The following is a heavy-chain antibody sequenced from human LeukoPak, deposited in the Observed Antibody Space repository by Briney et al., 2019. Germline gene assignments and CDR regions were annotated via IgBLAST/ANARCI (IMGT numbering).Heavy chain of an antibody. V-gene: IGHV3-74*01. Sequence: GGSLRLSCAASGFTFSSYWMHWVRQAPGKGLVWVSRINSDGSSTSYADSVKGRFTISRDNAKNSLYLQMNSLRAEDTAVYYCARGDGSSFAFDIWGQGTMVTVSS. J-gene: IGHJ3*02. D-gene: IGHD1-26*01. CDR3: ARGDGSSFAFDI. CDR1: GFTFSSYW. CDR2: INSDGSST.